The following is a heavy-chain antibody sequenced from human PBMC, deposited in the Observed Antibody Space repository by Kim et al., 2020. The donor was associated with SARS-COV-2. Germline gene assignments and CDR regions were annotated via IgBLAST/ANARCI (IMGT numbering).Heavy chain of an antibody. CDR3: ARGGGYKSFDY. D-gene: IGHD5-12*01. J-gene: IGHJ4*02. Sequence: AASEKAQFTIPKDPSKNTPYLQINSLRAEDTAVYYCARGGGYKSFDYWGQGALVTVSS. V-gene: IGHV3-53*01.